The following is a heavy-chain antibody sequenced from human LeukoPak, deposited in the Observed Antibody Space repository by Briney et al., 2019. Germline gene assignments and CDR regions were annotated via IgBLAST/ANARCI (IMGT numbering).Heavy chain of an antibody. CDR3: ARDPQGIIVVPAAMRGEWYFDL. CDR1: GFTFSSYW. V-gene: IGHV3-74*01. D-gene: IGHD2-2*01. J-gene: IGHJ2*01. Sequence: GGSLRLSCAASGFTFSSYWMHWVRQAPGKGLVWVSRINSDGSSTSYADSVKGRFTISRDNAKNTLYLQMNSLRAEDTAVYYCARDPQGIIVVPAAMRGEWYFDLWGRGTLVTVSS. CDR2: INSDGSST.